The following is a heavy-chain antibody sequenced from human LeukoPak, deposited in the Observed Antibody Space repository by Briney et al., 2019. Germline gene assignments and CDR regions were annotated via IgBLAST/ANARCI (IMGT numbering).Heavy chain of an antibody. J-gene: IGHJ4*02. CDR1: GGSISSSSYY. CDR3: ARHGKLPKDPRGFDY. Sequence: SETLSLTCTVSGGSISSSSYYWGWIRQPPGTGLEWIGSIYHSGSTYYNPSLKSRVTISVDTSKKQFSLKLISVTAADTAVYYCARHGKLPKDPRGFDYWGQGTLVTVSS. CDR2: IYHSGST. V-gene: IGHV4-39*01. D-gene: IGHD1-7*01.